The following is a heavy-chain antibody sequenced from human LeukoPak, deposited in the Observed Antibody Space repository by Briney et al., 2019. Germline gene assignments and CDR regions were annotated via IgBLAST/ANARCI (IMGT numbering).Heavy chain of an antibody. CDR3: ARRRYCNSTSCYAGAFDI. CDR1: GYRFTTYW. J-gene: IGHJ3*02. CDR2: FYPGDSDT. D-gene: IGHD2-2*01. Sequence: GESLKISCKGSGYRFTTYWIAWVRQMPGKGLEWMGIFYPGDSDTRYRPSFQGQVTISADKSISTAYRQWTSLEASDTAMYYCARRRYCNSTSCYAGAFDIWGQGTMVTVSS. V-gene: IGHV5-51*01.